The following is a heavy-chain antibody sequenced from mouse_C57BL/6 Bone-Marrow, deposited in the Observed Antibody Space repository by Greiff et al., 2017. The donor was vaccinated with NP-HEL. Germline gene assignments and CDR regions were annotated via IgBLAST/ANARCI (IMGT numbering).Heavy chain of an antibody. D-gene: IGHD2-4*01. J-gene: IGHJ4*01. Sequence: EVHLVESGGGLVQPGGSLKLSCAASGFTFSDYGMAWVRQAPRKGPEWVAFISNLAYSIYYADTVTGRFTISRENAKNTLYLEMSSLRSEDTAMYYCARHGDYDHYYAMDYWGQGTSVTVSS. V-gene: IGHV5-15*01. CDR2: ISNLAYSI. CDR3: ARHGDYDHYYAMDY. CDR1: GFTFSDYG.